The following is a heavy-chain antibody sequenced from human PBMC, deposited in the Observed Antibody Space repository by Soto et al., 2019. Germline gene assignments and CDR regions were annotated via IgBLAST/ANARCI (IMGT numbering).Heavy chain of an antibody. D-gene: IGHD6-13*01. CDR1: GFPLEKYG. J-gene: IGHJ6*02. V-gene: IGHV3-21*01. CDR3: ARDVLSSWKGSYYYYYGMDV. CDR2: ISFSGDYI. Sequence: VGSLRLSCAVSGFPLEKYGMNWVRQAPGKGLEWVSSISFSGDYIYYADSVKGRFTISRDNARNSLYLQMNRLGVEDTAVYYCARDVLSSWKGSYYYYYGMDVWGQGTTVTVSS.